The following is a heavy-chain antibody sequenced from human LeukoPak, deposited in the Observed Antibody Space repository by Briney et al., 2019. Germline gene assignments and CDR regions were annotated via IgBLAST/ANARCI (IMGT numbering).Heavy chain of an antibody. CDR1: GFTFSSYA. V-gene: IGHV3-23*01. CDR2: ISGSGGST. D-gene: IGHD2-2*01. J-gene: IGHJ6*02. CDR3: ASVGYCSSTSCSPLHYYYGMDV. Sequence: PGGSLRLSCAASGFTFSSYAMSWVRQAPGKGLEWVSAISGSGGSTYYADSVKGRFTISRDNSKNTLYLQMNSLRAEDTAVYYCASVGYCSSTSCSPLHYYYGMDVWGQGTTVTVSS.